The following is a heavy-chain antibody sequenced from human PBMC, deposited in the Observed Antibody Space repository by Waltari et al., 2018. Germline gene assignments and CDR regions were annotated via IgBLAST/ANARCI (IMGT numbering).Heavy chain of an antibody. D-gene: IGHD6-6*01. CDR1: GGSISSYY. J-gene: IGHJ6*02. CDR2: IYYSGST. V-gene: IGHV4-59*01. Sequence: QVQLQESGPGLVKPSETLSLTCTVSGGSISSYYWSWIRQPPGKGLEWIGYIYYSGSTNYNPSLKSRVTISVDTSKNQFSLKLSCVTAADTAVYYCARAKSIAADYGMDVWGQGTTVTVSS. CDR3: ARAKSIAADYGMDV.